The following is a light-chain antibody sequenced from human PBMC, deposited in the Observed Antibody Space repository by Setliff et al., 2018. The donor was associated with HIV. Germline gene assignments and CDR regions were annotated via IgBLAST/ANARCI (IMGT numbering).Light chain of an antibody. Sequence: QSVLAQPASVSGSPGQSITISCTGTSSDVGAYHYVSWYQQYPGKAPKLMIYEVNNRPSGVPDRFSGSKSGNTASLTISGLQAEDEADYYCSSYTSISTYVFGTGTKSPS. J-gene: IGLJ1*01. CDR2: EVN. V-gene: IGLV2-14*01. CDR1: SSDVGAYHY. CDR3: SSYTSISTYV.